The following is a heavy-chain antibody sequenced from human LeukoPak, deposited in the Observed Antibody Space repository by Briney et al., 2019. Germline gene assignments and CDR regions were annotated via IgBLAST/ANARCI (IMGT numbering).Heavy chain of an antibody. CDR3: AREKVPENNYYYGMDV. Sequence: SQTLSLTCTVSGVSISSGDYHWNWIRQPPGRGLEWIGYISYSGNTYYNPSLKSRLTISLGTSRSQISLRLSSVTAADTAVYYCAREKVPENNYYYGMDVWGQGTTVTVSS. D-gene: IGHD2-2*01. CDR1: GVSISSGDYH. J-gene: IGHJ6*02. V-gene: IGHV4-30-4*01. CDR2: ISYSGNT.